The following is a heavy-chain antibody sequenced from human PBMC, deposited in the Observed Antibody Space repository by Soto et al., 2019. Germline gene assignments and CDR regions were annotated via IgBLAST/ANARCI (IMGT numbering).Heavy chain of an antibody. Sequence: GWALRLSCAASGFTVSTYWMRWVSQARGKGLVWVSRIKTDGSVTTYADSVKGRFTISIDNAKNTLYLQMNTLRAEDTAVYYCARDLGGSHDYWGRGTLVPVSS. CDR2: IKTDGSVT. CDR1: GFTVSTYW. J-gene: IGHJ4*02. D-gene: IGHD3-16*01. V-gene: IGHV3-74*01. CDR3: ARDLGGSHDY.